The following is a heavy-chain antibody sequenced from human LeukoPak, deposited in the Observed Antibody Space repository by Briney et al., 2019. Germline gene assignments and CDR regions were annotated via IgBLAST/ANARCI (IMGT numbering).Heavy chain of an antibody. CDR3: ARDSNWRFDY. J-gene: IGHJ4*02. Sequence: SSVNVSRKVSGYTLTELSMHWVRQAPGKGAEWVGGFDPEDGETIYAQKFQGRVTMTEDTSTDTAYMELSSLRSEDTAVYCCARDSNWRFDYWGQGTLVTVSS. D-gene: IGHD7-27*01. CDR2: FDPEDGET. V-gene: IGHV1-24*01. CDR1: GYTLTELS.